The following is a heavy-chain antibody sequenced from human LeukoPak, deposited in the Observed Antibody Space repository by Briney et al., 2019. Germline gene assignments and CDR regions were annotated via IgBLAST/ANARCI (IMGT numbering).Heavy chain of an antibody. Sequence: ASVKVSCKASGYTFTSYYMHWVRQAPGKGLEWMGIIKPSGGDTTYAQRFQGRVTMTRDTSTSTVYMELSSLRSEDTAVYYCARVSGTYYYFDYWGQGTLVTVSS. CDR1: GYTFTSYY. CDR2: IKPSGGDT. CDR3: ARVSGTYYYFDY. V-gene: IGHV1-46*01. J-gene: IGHJ4*02. D-gene: IGHD1-26*01.